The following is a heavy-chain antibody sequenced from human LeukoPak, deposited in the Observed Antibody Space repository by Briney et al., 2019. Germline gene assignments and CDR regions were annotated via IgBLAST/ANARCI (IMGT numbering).Heavy chain of an antibody. J-gene: IGHJ4*02. CDR1: GFTVSSNY. D-gene: IGHD5-18*01. CDR2: IYSGGST. Sequence: GGSLRLSCAASGFTVSSNYMSWVRQAPGKGLEWVSVIYSGGSTYYADSVKGRFTISRDNAKNSLYLQMNSLRAEDTAVYYCARVNIQLWLGDYWGQGTLVTVSS. CDR3: ARVNIQLWLGDY. V-gene: IGHV3-66*01.